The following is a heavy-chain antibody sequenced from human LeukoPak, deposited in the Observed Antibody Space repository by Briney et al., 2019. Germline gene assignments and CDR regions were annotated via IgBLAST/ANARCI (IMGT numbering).Heavy chain of an antibody. CDR3: GVTYYYGSRSYALDL. D-gene: IGHD3-10*01. V-gene: IGHV3-74*01. Sequence: AGGSLRLSCVASGFILGNFWVHWVRQAPGKELVWVSRVNTDGSNIIYADSVTGRFTVSRDNAKNTLHLHMNNLRPEDTAVYYCGVTYYYGSRSYALDLWGQGTTVTVAS. CDR2: VNTDGSNI. J-gene: IGHJ3*01. CDR1: GFILGNFW.